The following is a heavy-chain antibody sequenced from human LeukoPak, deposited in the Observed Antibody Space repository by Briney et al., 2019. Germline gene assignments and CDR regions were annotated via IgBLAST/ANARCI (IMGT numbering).Heavy chain of an antibody. CDR3: ASSCEGYDFWSGYHTLDY. V-gene: IGHV1-69*05. CDR2: IIPIFGTA. D-gene: IGHD3-3*01. CDR1: GGTFSSYA. Sequence: SVKVSCKASGGTFSSYAISWVRQAPGQGLEWMGGIIPIFGTANYAQKFQGRVTITTDESTSTAYMELSSLRSEDTAVYYSASSCEGYDFWSGYHTLDYWGQGTLVTVSS. J-gene: IGHJ4*02.